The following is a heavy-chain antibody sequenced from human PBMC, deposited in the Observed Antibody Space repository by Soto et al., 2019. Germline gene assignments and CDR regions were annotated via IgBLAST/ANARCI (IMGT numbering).Heavy chain of an antibody. J-gene: IGHJ6*02. CDR2: ISAYNGNT. D-gene: IGHD3-10*01. CDR3: ARDTGKGSGSYYPLDYYYYGMDV. V-gene: IGHV1-18*01. Sequence: ASVKVSCKASGYTFTSYGISWVRQAPGQGREWMGWISAYNGNTNYAQKLQGRVTMTTDTSTSTAYMELRSLRSDDTAVYYCARDTGKGSGSYYPLDYYYYGMDVWGQGTTVTVSS. CDR1: GYTFTSYG.